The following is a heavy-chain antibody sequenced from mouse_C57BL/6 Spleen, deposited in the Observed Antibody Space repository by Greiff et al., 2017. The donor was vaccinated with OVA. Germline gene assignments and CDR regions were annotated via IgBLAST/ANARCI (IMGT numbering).Heavy chain of an antibody. Sequence: EVNLVESGGGLVKPGGSLKLSCAASGFTFSDYGMHWVRQAPEKGLEWIAYISSGSSTIYYADKVKGRFTISRDNAKNTLFLQMTSLRAEDTAMYYCARNSRYAMDDWGQGTSVTVSS. CDR2: ISSGSSTI. J-gene: IGHJ4*01. CDR3: ARNSRYAMDD. CDR1: GFTFSDYG. D-gene: IGHD1-1*01. V-gene: IGHV5-17*01.